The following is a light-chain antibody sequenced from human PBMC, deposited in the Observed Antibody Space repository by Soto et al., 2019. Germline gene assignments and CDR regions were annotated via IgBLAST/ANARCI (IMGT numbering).Light chain of an antibody. Sequence: QSVLTQPASVSGSPGQSITISCTGTSSDVGSYNLVSWYQQHPGKAPKLMIYEVSKRPSGVSNRFSGSKSGNTASLTISCLQAEDEADYYCCSYAGSSTVFGTGTKVTVL. CDR3: CSYAGSSTV. V-gene: IGLV2-23*02. J-gene: IGLJ1*01. CDR1: SSDVGSYNL. CDR2: EVS.